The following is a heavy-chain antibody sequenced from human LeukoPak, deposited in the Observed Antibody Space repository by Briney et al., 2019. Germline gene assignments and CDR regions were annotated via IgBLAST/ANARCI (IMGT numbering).Heavy chain of an antibody. J-gene: IGHJ6*03. D-gene: IGHD3-10*01. Sequence: SSETLSLTCAVYGGSFSGYYWSWIRQPPGKGLEWIGEINHSGSTNYNPSLKSRVTISVDTSKNQFSLKLSSVTAADTAVYYCAASGNYFPYYYYMHVWGKGTTVTISS. CDR3: AASGNYFPYYYYMHV. V-gene: IGHV4-34*01. CDR1: GGSFSGYY. CDR2: INHSGST.